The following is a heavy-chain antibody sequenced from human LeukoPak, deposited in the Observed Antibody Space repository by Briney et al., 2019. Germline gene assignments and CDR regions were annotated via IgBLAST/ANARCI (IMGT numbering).Heavy chain of an antibody. V-gene: IGHV4-59*01. CDR1: GGSISSYY. CDR2: IYYSGST. CDR3: AGVGESHVFDY. Sequence: PSETLSLTCTVSGGSISSYYWSWIRQPPGKGLEWIGYIYYSGSTNYNPSLKSRVTISVDTSKNQFSLKLSSVTAADTAVYYCAGVGESHVFDYWGQGTLVTVSS. J-gene: IGHJ4*02.